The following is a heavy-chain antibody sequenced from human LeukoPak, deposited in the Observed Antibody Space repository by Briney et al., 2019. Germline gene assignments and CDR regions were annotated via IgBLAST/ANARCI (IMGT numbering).Heavy chain of an antibody. J-gene: IGHJ4*02. CDR1: GYTFTSYY. V-gene: IGHV1-46*03. CDR3: ARPGYCSGGSCYSDY. Sequence: GASVKVSCKASGYTFTSYYMHWVRRAPGQGLEWMGIINPSGGSTSYAQKFQGRVTMTRDTSTSTVYMELSSLRSEDTAVYYCARPGYCSGGSCYSDYWGQGTLVTVSS. CDR2: INPSGGST. D-gene: IGHD2-15*01.